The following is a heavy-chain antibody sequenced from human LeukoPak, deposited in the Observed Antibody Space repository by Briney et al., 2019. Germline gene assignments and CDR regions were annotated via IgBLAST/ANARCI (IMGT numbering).Heavy chain of an antibody. D-gene: IGHD3-10*01. CDR3: ARHGSITMVRGGLRYYYMDV. Sequence: GGSLRLSCAASGFTFSSYAMHWVRQAPGKGLEWVSSISSSSSYIYYADSVKGRFTISRDNAKNSLYLQMNSLRAEDAALYYCARHGSITMVRGGLRYYYMDVWGKGTTVSISS. CDR2: ISSSSSYI. CDR1: GFTFSSYA. V-gene: IGHV3-21*01. J-gene: IGHJ6*03.